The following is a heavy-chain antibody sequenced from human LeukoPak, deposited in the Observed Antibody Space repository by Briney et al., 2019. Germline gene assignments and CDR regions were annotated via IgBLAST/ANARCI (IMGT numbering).Heavy chain of an antibody. CDR1: GFTFDDYA. CDR3: ARASGYYDSSGYQDI. D-gene: IGHD3-22*01. Sequence: SLRLSCAASGFTFDDYAMHWVRQAPGKGLEWVSGISWNSGSIGYADSVKGRFTISRDNAKNTVHLQMNSLRAEDTAVYYCARASGYYDSSGYQDIWGQGTLVTVSS. CDR2: ISWNSGSI. V-gene: IGHV3-9*01. J-gene: IGHJ4*02.